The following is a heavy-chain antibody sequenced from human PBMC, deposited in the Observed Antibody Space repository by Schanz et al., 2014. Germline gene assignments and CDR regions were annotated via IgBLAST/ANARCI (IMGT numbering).Heavy chain of an antibody. V-gene: IGHV1-69*04. D-gene: IGHD4-17*01. CDR1: GYTFTSHG. CDR3: ARGYGDSPTDF. J-gene: IGHJ4*02. Sequence: QVQLVQSGAEVKKPGASVKVSCKASGYTFTSHGISWLRQAPGQGLEWMGRIIPIHGIVNYAQRFQDRVRITADRSTSTAYMELSSLRSEDTAVYYCARGYGDSPTDFWGQGTLVTVSS. CDR2: IIPIHGIV.